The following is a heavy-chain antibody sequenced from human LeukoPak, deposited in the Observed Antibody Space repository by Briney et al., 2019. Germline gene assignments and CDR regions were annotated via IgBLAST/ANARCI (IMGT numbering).Heavy chain of an antibody. V-gene: IGHV4-59*01. CDR2: IYYSGST. D-gene: IGHD6-13*01. Sequence: SETLSLTCTVSGGSISSYYWSWIRQPPGKELEWIGYIYYSGSTNYNPSLKSRVTISVDTSKNQFSLKLSSVTAADTAVYYCARGSAGDDAFDSWGQGTMVTVSS. CDR1: GGSISSYY. CDR3: ARGSAGDDAFDS. J-gene: IGHJ3*02.